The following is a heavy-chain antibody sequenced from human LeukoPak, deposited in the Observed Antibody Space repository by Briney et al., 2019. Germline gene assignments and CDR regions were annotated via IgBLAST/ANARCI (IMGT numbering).Heavy chain of an antibody. J-gene: IGHJ3*02. CDR3: ARQGGVWFWETYAFDI. Sequence: SETLSLTCTVSGGSISSSSYYWGWISQPPGKGLAWIGSIYYSGSTYYNPSLKSRVTISVDTSKNQFSLKLSSVTAADTAVYYCARQGGVWFWETYAFDIWGQGTMVTVSS. CDR1: GGSISSSSYY. D-gene: IGHD3-10*01. V-gene: IGHV4-39*01. CDR2: IYYSGST.